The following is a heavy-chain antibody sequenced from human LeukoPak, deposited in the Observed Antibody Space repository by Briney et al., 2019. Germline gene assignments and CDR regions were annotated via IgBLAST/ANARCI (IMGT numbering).Heavy chain of an antibody. J-gene: IGHJ4*02. Sequence: SQTLSLTFPISGCSDSNYNTAWQCIRQSPSRGLEWLGRTYYRTKWYHDYAVSVKSRITVNPDTSKNQFSLQLNSVTPEDTALYYCSKGRLSRGPETTPFDFWGQGTLVTVSS. CDR2: TYYRTKWYH. CDR1: GCSDSNYNTA. CDR3: SKGRLSRGPETTPFDF. D-gene: IGHD1-1*01. V-gene: IGHV6-1*01.